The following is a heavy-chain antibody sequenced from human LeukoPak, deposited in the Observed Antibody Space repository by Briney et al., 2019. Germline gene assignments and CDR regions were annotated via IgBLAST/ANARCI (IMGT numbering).Heavy chain of an antibody. CDR2: IIPILGIA. D-gene: IGHD2-15*01. CDR3: ARDSRLYCSGGSCYPEDYYYYGMDV. Sequence: SVRVSCKASGGTFISYAISWVRQAPGQGLEWMGRIIPILGIANYAQKFQGRVTITADKSTSTVYMELSSLRSEDTAVYYCARDSRLYCSGGSCYPEDYYYYGMDVWGQGTTVTVSS. CDR1: GGTFISYA. J-gene: IGHJ6*02. V-gene: IGHV1-69*04.